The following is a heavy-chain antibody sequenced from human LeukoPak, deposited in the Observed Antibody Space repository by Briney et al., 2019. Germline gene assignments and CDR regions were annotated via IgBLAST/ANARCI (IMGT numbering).Heavy chain of an antibody. Sequence: SETLSLTCAVYGGSFSGYYCHWMRQPPGKGLEWIGEISHRGNTKYYPSLKSRVTISLDTSKNQFPLKLSSATAADTAMYYCFLWHDVVSRDYWGQGTLVTVSS. V-gene: IGHV4-34*01. J-gene: IGHJ4*02. CDR1: GGSFSGYY. CDR2: ISHRGNT. CDR3: FLWHDVVSRDY. D-gene: IGHD2-15*01.